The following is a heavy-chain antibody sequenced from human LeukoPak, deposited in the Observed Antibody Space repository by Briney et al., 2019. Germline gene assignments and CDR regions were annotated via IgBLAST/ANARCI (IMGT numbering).Heavy chain of an antibody. J-gene: IGHJ4*02. V-gene: IGHV3-30*03. CDR1: GFTFSGYW. D-gene: IGHD6-13*01. CDR2: VSSDGSIK. Sequence: GGSLRLSCAASGFTFSGYWMHWVRQAPGKGLEWVAVVSSDGSIKYYADSGKGRFTISRDTSKNTVYLQMNSLGTEDTAFYYCARGYSSSWLGYFDYWGQGTLVTVSS. CDR3: ARGYSSSWLGYFDY.